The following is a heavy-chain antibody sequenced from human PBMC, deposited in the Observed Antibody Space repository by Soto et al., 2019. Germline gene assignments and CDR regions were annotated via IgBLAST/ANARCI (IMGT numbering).Heavy chain of an antibody. Sequence: QVQLQQSEPGLVKPSQTLSLTCAISGDSVSSSSVTWNWIRHSPSRGLEWLGRTHHRSKWYNDYAQSLKSRITLNPATAQNQCSLHLNSVTPEDTAVYYCVRLIGNSWLDFWGKVTLVTFSS. CDR3: VRLIGNSWLDF. CDR1: GDSVSSSSVT. V-gene: IGHV6-1*01. CDR2: THHRSKWYN. D-gene: IGHD1-26*01. J-gene: IGHJ5*01.